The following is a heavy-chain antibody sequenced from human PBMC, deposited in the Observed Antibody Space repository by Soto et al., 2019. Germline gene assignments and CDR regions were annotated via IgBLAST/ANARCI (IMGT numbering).Heavy chain of an antibody. Sequence: AGGSLRLSCAASGFTFSSYSMNWVRQAPGKGLEWVSYISSSSSTIYYADSVKGRFTISRDNAKNSLYLQMNSLRDEDTAVYYCARDFGRVTTGKTDRYYYYYYGMDVWGQGTTVTVSS. J-gene: IGHJ6*02. CDR3: ARDFGRVTTGKTDRYYYYYYGMDV. CDR1: GFTFSSYS. CDR2: ISSSSSTI. V-gene: IGHV3-48*02. D-gene: IGHD4-17*01.